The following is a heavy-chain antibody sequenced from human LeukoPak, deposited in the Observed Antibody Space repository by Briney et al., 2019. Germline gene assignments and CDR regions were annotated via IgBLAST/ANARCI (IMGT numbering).Heavy chain of an antibody. V-gene: IGHV3-15*01. CDR3: NTVYYYGSGSYSGY. CDR2: IKSKIDGGTA. J-gene: IGHJ4*02. D-gene: IGHD3-10*01. CDR1: GFTFYNAW. Sequence: AGGSLRLSCAASGFTFYNAWMSWVRQAPGKGLEWVSRIKSKIDGGTADYAAPVKGRFTMSRDDSKNMLYLQMNSLKTEDTAVYYCNTVYYYGSGSYSGYWGQGTLVTVSS.